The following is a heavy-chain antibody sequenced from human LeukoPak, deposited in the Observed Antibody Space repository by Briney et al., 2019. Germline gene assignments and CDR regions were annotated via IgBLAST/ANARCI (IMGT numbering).Heavy chain of an antibody. CDR1: GFTFSEYY. CDR3: ARPRYYDSSGYYFDI. V-gene: IGHV3-11*03. D-gene: IGHD3-22*01. Sequence: PGGSLRLSCAASGFTFSEYYMSWIRQAPGKGLEWVSYISSSNNFRNYADSVKGRFTFSRDNAKNSLYLQMNSLRAEDTAVYYCARPRYYDSSGYYFDIWGQGTMVTVSS. CDR2: ISSSNNFR. J-gene: IGHJ3*02.